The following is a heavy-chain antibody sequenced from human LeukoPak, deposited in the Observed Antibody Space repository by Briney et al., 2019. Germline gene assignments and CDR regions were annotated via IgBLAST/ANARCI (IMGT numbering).Heavy chain of an antibody. Sequence: GGSLRLSCAASGFTVSSNYMSWVRQAPGKGLEWVSLIYSGGSTYYADSVKGRFTISRDNSKNTLYLQMNSLRAEDTAVYYCARVMGGFGEFYVDYWGQGTLVTVSS. CDR2: IYSGGST. D-gene: IGHD3-10*01. CDR1: GFTVSSNY. CDR3: ARVMGGFGEFYVDY. V-gene: IGHV3-66*01. J-gene: IGHJ4*02.